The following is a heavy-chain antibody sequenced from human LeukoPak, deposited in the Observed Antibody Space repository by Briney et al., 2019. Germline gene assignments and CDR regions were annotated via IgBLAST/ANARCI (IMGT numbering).Heavy chain of an antibody. V-gene: IGHV3-30*18. D-gene: IGHD1-26*01. CDR1: GFTFSSYG. CDR3: AKSLEGATGGY. J-gene: IGHJ4*02. CDR2: ISYDGSNK. Sequence: GGSLRLSCAASGFTFSSYGMHWVRQAPGKGLEWVAVISYDGSNKYYADSVKGRFTIPRDNSKNTLCLQMNSLRAEDTAVYYCAKSLEGATGGYWGQGTLVTVSS.